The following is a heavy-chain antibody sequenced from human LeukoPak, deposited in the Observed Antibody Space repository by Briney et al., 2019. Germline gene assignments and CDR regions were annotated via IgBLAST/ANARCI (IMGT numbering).Heavy chain of an antibody. J-gene: IGHJ3*02. V-gene: IGHV4-39*07. Sequence: PSETLSLTCTVSGGSISSSSYYWGWIRQPPGKGLEWTGSIYYSGSTYYNPSLKSRVTISVDTSKNQFSLKLSSVTPADTAVYYCARKYYYDSERGAFDMWGQGTVVSVTS. CDR1: GGSISSSSYY. D-gene: IGHD3-22*01. CDR3: ARKYYYDSERGAFDM. CDR2: IYYSGST.